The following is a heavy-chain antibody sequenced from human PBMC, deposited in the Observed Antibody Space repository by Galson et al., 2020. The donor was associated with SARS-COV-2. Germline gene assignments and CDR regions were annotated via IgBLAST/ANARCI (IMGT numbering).Heavy chain of an antibody. Sequence: ASETLSLTCAVSSDSIATSHCWSCVRQPPGRGLEWFGEIYHCGCTNYNPSLKSRVSMSVDKSKKEFSLRLSSVTAADTAENYFARGFRGYHGYIHYDCWSQETIVSMSS. CDR3: ARGFRGYHGYIHYDC. V-gene: IGHV4-4*02. D-gene: IGHD5-12*01. CDR1: SDSIATSHC. J-gene: IGHJ3*01. CDR2: IYHCGCT.